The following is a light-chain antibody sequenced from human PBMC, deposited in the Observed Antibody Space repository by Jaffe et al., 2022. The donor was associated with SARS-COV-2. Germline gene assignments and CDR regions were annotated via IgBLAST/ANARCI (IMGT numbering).Light chain of an antibody. CDR1: QSVLHSSNNKNY. V-gene: IGKV4-1*01. Sequence: DIVMTQSPDSLAVSLGERATINCKSSQSVLHSSNNKNYLAWYQQKPGQPPKLLISWASTRESGVPDRFSGSGSGTDFTLTISSLQAEDVAVYYCQQYYSTRTFGQGTKVEIE. CDR2: WAS. J-gene: IGKJ1*01. CDR3: QQYYSTRT.